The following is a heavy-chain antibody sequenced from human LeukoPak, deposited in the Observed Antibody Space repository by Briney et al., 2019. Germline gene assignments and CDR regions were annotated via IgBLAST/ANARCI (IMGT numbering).Heavy chain of an antibody. CDR1: GFTFSSYW. CDR3: ASWEVPAVMPQDY. Sequence: GGSLRLSCAVSGFTFSSYWMHWVRQAPGKGLVWVPRINSDGSSTSYADSVKGRFTISRDNAKNTLYLQMNSLRAEDTAVYYCASWEVPAVMPQDYWGQGTLVTVSS. J-gene: IGHJ4*02. CDR2: INSDGSST. D-gene: IGHD2-2*01. V-gene: IGHV3-74*01.